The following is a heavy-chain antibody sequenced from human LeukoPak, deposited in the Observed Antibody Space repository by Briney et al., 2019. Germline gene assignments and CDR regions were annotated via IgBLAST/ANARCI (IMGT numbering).Heavy chain of an antibody. CDR3: ARDPDNWNFFDY. D-gene: IGHD1-20*01. J-gene: IGHJ4*02. Sequence: PGGSLRLSCAASGFAFSNSSMNWVRQAPGRGLEWVSYISNSSDTIHYTDSVKGRFTISRDNAKNSLYLQMNSLRAEDTAVYYCARDPDNWNFFDYWGQGTLVTVSS. CDR1: GFAFSNSS. V-gene: IGHV3-48*04. CDR2: ISNSSDTI.